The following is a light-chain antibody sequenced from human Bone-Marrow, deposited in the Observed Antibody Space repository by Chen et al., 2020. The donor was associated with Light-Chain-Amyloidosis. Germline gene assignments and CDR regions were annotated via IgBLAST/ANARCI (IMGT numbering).Light chain of an antibody. J-gene: IGLJ1*01. CDR1: NIGSKS. CDR3: QVWDSSSDPPYV. V-gene: IGLV3-21*02. CDR2: DDS. Sequence: SYVLTQPPSVSVAPGQTARITCGGYNIGSKSVHWYQQKPGQAPVLVVFDDSDRPSGTPERLSGSNSENTATLTISRVEAGDEADYYCQVWDSSSDPPYVFGTGTKVTVL.